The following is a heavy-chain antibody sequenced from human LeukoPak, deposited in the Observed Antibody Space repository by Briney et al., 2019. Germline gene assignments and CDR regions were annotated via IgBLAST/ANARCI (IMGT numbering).Heavy chain of an antibody. Sequence: SETLSLTCNVSGGSISSYYWSWIRQPPGRGLEYIGYVSYNGRPNYNPSPQGRVTMSVDTSKNRLSLKLSSVTAADTAVYYCARLHDSVLTRFLYYFDYWGQGTLVTVSS. CDR3: ARLHDSVLTRFLYYFDY. CDR2: VSYNGRP. J-gene: IGHJ4*02. V-gene: IGHV4-59*01. CDR1: GGSISSYY. D-gene: IGHD3-9*01.